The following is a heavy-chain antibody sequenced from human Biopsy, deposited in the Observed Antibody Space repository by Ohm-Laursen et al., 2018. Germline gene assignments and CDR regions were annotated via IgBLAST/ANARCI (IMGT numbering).Heavy chain of an antibody. J-gene: IGHJ4*02. CDR3: ARVFCTSTTCYGLLDN. CDR2: ISPYNDKT. CDR1: GGTFTSSA. D-gene: IGHD2/OR15-2a*01. V-gene: IGHV1-18*01. Sequence: SVKVSCKASGGTFTSSAITWVRQAPGQGLEWMGWISPYNDKTSYPPKLQDRVTMTADTSTNTAHMELRSLRSDDTAVYYCARVFCTSTTCYGLLDNWGQGTVVTVSS.